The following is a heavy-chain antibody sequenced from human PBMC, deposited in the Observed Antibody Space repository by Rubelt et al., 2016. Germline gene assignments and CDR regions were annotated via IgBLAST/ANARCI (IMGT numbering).Heavy chain of an antibody. CDR2: ISGGGGGT. CDR1: RFTFSNYA. D-gene: IGHD3-3*01. J-gene: IGHJ4*02. CDR3: AKGSNDFWSGYPHFDY. Sequence: EVQLVESGGGLVKPGGSLRLSCAASRFTFSNYAMTWVRQAPGEGLEWVSTISGGGGGTYYADSVKGRFTISRDNSKNTLYLQMTSLRAEDTALYYCAKGSNDFWSGYPHFDYWGQGTLVTVSS. V-gene: IGHV3-23*04.